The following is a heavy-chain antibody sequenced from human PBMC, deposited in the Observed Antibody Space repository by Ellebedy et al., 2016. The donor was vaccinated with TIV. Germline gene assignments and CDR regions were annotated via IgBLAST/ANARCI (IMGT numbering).Heavy chain of an antibody. V-gene: IGHV3-23*01. CDR3: AKVVVNTD. CDR2: ITGNGDST. D-gene: IGHD2-21*01. CDR1: GFTFSGYA. J-gene: IGHJ4*02. Sequence: GGSLRLSCAASGFTFSGYAMTWVRQAPGKGLEWVSAITGNGDSTYYADSVKGRFTISRDNSKNTLYLQMNSLRAEDTAVYYCAKVVVNTDWGQGTLVTVSS.